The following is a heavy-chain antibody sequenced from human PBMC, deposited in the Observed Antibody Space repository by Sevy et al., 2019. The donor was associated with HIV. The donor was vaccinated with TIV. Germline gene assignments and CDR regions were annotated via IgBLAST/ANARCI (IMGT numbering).Heavy chain of an antibody. CDR3: AGENAWGRGYS. J-gene: IGHJ4*02. D-gene: IGHD1-26*01. CDR1: GGSITSLY. CDR2: IYYNGHI. V-gene: IGHV4-59*08. Sequence: SETLSLTCTVSGGSITSLYWNWIRQPPGKGLEWIGNIYYNGHINYNPSLKSRVTLSLDTSKNQFSWRLSSVTAADTAMYYCAGENAWGRGYSWGQGTLVTVSS.